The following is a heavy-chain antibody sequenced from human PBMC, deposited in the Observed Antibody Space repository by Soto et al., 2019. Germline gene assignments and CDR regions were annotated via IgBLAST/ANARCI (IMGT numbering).Heavy chain of an antibody. D-gene: IGHD2-8*01. CDR2: IRDDRSNT. CDR1: GFTFSSYG. Sequence: PGGSLRLSCAASGFTFSSYGMHWVRQAPGKGLEWVSSIRDDRSNTYYADSVKGRFTISRDNSKNTLSLQMNSLRAEDTALYYCAKGWSYDYWGQGTLVTSPQ. V-gene: IGHV3-30*02. CDR3: AKGWSYDY. J-gene: IGHJ4*02.